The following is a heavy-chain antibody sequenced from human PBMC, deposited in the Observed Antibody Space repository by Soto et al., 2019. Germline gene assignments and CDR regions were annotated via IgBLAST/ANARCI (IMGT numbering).Heavy chain of an antibody. CDR3: ARGGNWNSYYYRLDV. CDR2: IYDRGTT. D-gene: IGHD1-1*01. CDR1: GDSISSYY. J-gene: IGHJ6*02. V-gene: IGHV4-59*01. Sequence: SATLSLTCTVSGDSISSYYWSWIRQPPGKGLEWIAYIYDRGTTNYNPSLKSRVTISLDTSKNQFSLKMSSVTAADTAVYYCARGGNWNSYYYRLDVWGQGTTVTVSS.